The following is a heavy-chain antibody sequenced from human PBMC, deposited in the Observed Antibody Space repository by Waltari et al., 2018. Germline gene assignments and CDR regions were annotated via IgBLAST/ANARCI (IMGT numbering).Heavy chain of an antibody. D-gene: IGHD6-13*01. J-gene: IGHJ4*02. CDR3: TRGQQPLGINY. Sequence: QVPLQESGPGLVKPSETLSLTCIVSDDSISSDYWTWIRQPAGEGLQWIGRMYVRSGVPNYNPPLKSRVTMSLDTSKTQFSLKLTSVTAADTAVYYCTRGQQPLGINYWGQGTLVTVSS. V-gene: IGHV4-4*07. CDR2: MYVRSGVP. CDR1: DDSISSDY.